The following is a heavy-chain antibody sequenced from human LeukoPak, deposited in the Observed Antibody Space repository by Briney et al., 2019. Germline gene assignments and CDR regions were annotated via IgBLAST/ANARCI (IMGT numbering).Heavy chain of an antibody. CDR1: GFTVSSNY. D-gene: IGHD3-16*02. V-gene: IGHV3-53*01. CDR2: IYSDGDT. CDR3: ARDYPSFDY. J-gene: IGHJ4*02. Sequence: GGSLRLSCAASGFTVSSNYMSWVRQAPGKGLEWVSLIYSDGDTYYADSVKGRFTISRDNSKDTLYLQMNSLRAEDTAVYYCARDYPSFDYWGQGTLVTVSS.